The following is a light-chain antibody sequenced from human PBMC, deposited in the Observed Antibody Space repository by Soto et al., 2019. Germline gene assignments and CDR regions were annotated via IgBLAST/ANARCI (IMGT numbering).Light chain of an antibody. V-gene: IGKV3-15*01. CDR3: QQYYNWPPYT. CDR2: GAS. Sequence: EIVMTQSPATLSVSPGERATLSCRASQSVSGNLAWYQQKPGQAPRLLFYGASTRATGIPARFSGSGSGTEFTLTISSLQSEDFAVYYCQQYYNWPPYTFGQGTKLQIK. J-gene: IGKJ2*01. CDR1: QSVSGN.